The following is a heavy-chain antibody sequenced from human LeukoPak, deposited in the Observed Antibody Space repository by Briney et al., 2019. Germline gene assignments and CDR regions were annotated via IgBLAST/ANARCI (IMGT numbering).Heavy chain of an antibody. Sequence: PSETLSLTCTVSGGSISSYYWSWIRQRPGKGLEWIGYIYYSGSTNYNPSLKSRVTISVDTSKNQFSLKLSSVTAADTAVYYCARLYYLTYFDYWGQGTLVTVSS. CDR2: IYYSGST. CDR3: ARLYYLTYFDY. D-gene: IGHD2/OR15-2a*01. CDR1: GGSISSYY. J-gene: IGHJ4*02. V-gene: IGHV4-59*01.